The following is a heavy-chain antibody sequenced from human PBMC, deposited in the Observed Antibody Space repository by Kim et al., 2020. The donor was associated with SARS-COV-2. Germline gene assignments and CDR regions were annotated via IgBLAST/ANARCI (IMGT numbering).Heavy chain of an antibody. D-gene: IGHD3-16*01. CDR2: IYYSGST. V-gene: IGHV4-59*01. J-gene: IGHJ3*02. Sequence: SETLSLTCTVSGGSISSYYWSWIRQPPGKGLEWIGYIYYSGSTNYNPSFKSRVTISVDTSKNQFSLKLSSVTAADTAVYYCVRDLMITFGGADAFDIWGQGTMVTVSS. CDR1: GGSISSYY. CDR3: VRDLMITFGGADAFDI.